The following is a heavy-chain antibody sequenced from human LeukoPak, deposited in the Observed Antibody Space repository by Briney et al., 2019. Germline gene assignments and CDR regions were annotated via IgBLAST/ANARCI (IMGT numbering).Heavy chain of an antibody. CDR2: INSDGSST. J-gene: IGHJ5*02. Sequence: GGSLRLSCAASGFTFSSYWMSWVRQAPGKGLVWVSRINSDGSSTSYADSVKGRFTISRDNAKNSLYLQLNSLRAEDTAVYYCARSLVVGATYPYHWGQGTLVTVSS. CDR1: GFTFSSYW. D-gene: IGHD1-26*01. V-gene: IGHV3-74*01. CDR3: ARSLVVGATYPYH.